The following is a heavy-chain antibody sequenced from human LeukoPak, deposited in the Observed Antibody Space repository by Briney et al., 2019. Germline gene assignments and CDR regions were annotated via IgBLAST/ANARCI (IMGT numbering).Heavy chain of an antibody. CDR2: IPYDGNIK. CDR1: GFTFSDYA. Sequence: GGSLRLSCAASGFTFSDYAMHWVRQAPGQGLDWVAVIPYDGNIKYYADSVKGRFTISRDNSENTLYVQMNSLRADDTALYYCVRRYRSSSLDYWGQGTLVTVSS. D-gene: IGHD6-6*01. CDR3: VRRYRSSSLDY. J-gene: IGHJ4*02. V-gene: IGHV3-30-3*01.